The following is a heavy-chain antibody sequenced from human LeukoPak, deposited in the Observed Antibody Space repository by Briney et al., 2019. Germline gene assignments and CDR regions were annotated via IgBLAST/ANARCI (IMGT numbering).Heavy chain of an antibody. J-gene: IGHJ4*02. CDR2: ITSSGSHI. Sequence: GGSLRLSCAASDFAFSSYCMNWLRQPPGKGLEWVSSITSSGSHIHYADSVKGRFTVSRDNAKNTLYLQMNSLRTEDTAVYYCAKDRAELLWFGEPSPFDYWGQGTLVTVSS. CDR3: AKDRAELLWFGEPSPFDY. CDR1: DFAFSSYC. D-gene: IGHD3-10*01. V-gene: IGHV3-21*06.